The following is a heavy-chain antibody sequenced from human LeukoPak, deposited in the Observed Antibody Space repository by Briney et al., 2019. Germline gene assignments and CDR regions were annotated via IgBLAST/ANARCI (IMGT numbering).Heavy chain of an antibody. J-gene: IGHJ4*02. CDR3: ATSGYSGNIDY. CDR1: GGSISSGGYY. CDR2: IYYSGST. V-gene: IGHV4-31*03. D-gene: IGHD5-12*01. Sequence: PSQTLSLTCTVSGGSISSGGYYWRWIRQHPGKGLEWIGYIYYSGSTYYNPSLKSRVTISVDTSKNQFSLKLSSVTAADTAVYYCATSGYSGNIDYWGQGTLVTVSS.